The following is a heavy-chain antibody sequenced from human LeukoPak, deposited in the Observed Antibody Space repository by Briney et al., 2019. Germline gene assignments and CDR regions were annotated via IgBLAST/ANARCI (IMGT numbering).Heavy chain of an antibody. CDR1: GDGFSDQY. J-gene: IGHJ3*02. D-gene: IGHD5-12*01. CDR3: VRGYSGHSVYAFDI. Sequence: PGGSLRLSCVASGDGFSDQYMDWVRQAPGKGLEWIGRSGNRANSHRTEYAASVTGRFTISRDDSKNSLYLQMNSLKTEDTAVYHCVRGYSGHSVYAFDIWGQGTMVTVSS. V-gene: IGHV3-72*01. CDR2: SGNRANSHRT.